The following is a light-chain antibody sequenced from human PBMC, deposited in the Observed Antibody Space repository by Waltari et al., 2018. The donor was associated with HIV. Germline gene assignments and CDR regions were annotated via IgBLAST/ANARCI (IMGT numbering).Light chain of an antibody. CDR3: SSYAGSLVV. CDR1: SSDVGGYNY. CDR2: EVS. Sequence: QSALTQPPSASGSPGQSVTISCTGTSSDVGGYNYVSWYQQHPGKAPKLMIYEVSKRPSGVPDRFSGSKSGNTASLTVSGLQAGDEADYYCSSYAGSLVVFGGGTKLTVL. V-gene: IGLV2-8*01. J-gene: IGLJ2*01.